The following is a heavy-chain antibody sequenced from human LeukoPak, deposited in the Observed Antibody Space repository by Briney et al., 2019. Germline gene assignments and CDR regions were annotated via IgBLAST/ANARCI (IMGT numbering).Heavy chain of an antibody. D-gene: IGHD5-18*01. CDR1: GGTFSSYA. J-gene: IGHJ4*02. CDR3: ASLYSYGSYYFDY. CDR2: IIPIFGTA. V-gene: IGHV1-69*06. Sequence: GASVKVSCKASGGTFSSYAISWVRQAPGQGLEWMGGIIPIFGTANYAQKFQGRVTITADKSTSTAYMELSSLRSEDTAVYYCASLYSYGSYYFDYWGQGTLVTVSS.